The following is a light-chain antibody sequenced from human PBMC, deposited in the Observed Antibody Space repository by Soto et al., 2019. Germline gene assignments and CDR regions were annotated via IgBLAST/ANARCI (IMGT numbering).Light chain of an antibody. CDR1: QNIGDTY. Sequence: IVLTQTPATLSLSPGERVTLSCRDCQNIGDTYLAWYQQKPGQAPRLLIYGVSARGTGISDRFSASGSGTDFTLTISRLEPDDFAVYYCHQYSRSPVTFSPLTFGGGSKVEI. V-gene: IGKV3-20*01. CDR2: GVS. J-gene: IGKJ4*01. CDR3: HQYSRSPVTFSPLT.